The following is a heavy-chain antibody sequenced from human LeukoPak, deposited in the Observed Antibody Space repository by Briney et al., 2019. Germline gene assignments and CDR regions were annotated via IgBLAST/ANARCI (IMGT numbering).Heavy chain of an antibody. CDR3: ARGPSYYDILTGNAGFDY. Sequence: SETLFLTCTVSGGSISSYYWSWIRQPPGKGLEWIGYIYYSGSTNYNPSLKSRVTISVDTSKNQFSLKLSSVTAADTAVYYCARGPSYYDILTGNAGFDYWGQGTLVTVSS. CDR1: GGSISSYY. J-gene: IGHJ4*02. CDR2: IYYSGST. D-gene: IGHD3-9*01. V-gene: IGHV4-59*01.